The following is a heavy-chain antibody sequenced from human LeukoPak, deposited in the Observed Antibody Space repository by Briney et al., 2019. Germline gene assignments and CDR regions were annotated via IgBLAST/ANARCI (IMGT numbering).Heavy chain of an antibody. Sequence: PGGSLRLSCAASGFTFSSYSMNWVRQAPGKGLEWVSSISSSSSYIYYADSVKGRFTISRDNAKNSLYLQMDSLRAEDTAVYYCARDVEVVAASGVFDYWGQGTLVTVSS. CDR2: ISSSSSYI. V-gene: IGHV3-21*01. CDR3: ARDVEVVAASGVFDY. D-gene: IGHD2-15*01. J-gene: IGHJ4*02. CDR1: GFTFSSYS.